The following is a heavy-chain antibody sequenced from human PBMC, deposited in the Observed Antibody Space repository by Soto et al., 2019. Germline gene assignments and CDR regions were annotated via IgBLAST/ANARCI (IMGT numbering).Heavy chain of an antibody. Sequence: PSETLSLTCTVSGASISVHSYYWTWIRQPPGKGLEWIGSSYYSGTTYFNPSLKSRATISVDTSKNQFSLRLTSVTAADTAIYYCTRRYNWNDNYFDYWGQGTLVTVLL. J-gene: IGHJ4*02. CDR2: SYYSGTT. D-gene: IGHD1-20*01. CDR1: GASISVHSYY. V-gene: IGHV4-39*01. CDR3: TRRYNWNDNYFDY.